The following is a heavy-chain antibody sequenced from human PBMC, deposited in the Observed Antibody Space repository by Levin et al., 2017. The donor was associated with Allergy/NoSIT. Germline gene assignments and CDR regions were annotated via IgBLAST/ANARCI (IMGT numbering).Heavy chain of an antibody. Sequence: GGSLRLSCAASRFSFSSFVMNWVRQSPGKGLEWLGSISYDGSDENYADSVKGRFTISRDNSQNTLYLQMDSLTVEDTAVYFCVREPNYGSGGYDEFDVWGQGTKVTVSS. CDR3: VREPNYGSGGYDEFDV. D-gene: IGHD3-10*01. V-gene: IGHV3-30*04. CDR1: RFSFSSFV. J-gene: IGHJ3*01. CDR2: ISYDGSDE.